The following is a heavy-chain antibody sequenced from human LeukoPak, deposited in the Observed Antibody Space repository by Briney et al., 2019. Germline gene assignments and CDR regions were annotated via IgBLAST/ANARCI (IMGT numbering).Heavy chain of an antibody. D-gene: IGHD4-23*01. CDR2: INHSGST. J-gene: IGHJ4*02. Sequence: SETLSLTCAVYGGSLSGYYWSWIRQPPGKGLEWIGEINHSGSTNYNPSLKSRVTISVDTSKNQFSLKLSSVTAADTAVYYCARLRWYYLDYWGQGTLVTVSS. CDR1: GGSLSGYY. CDR3: ARLRWYYLDY. V-gene: IGHV4-34*01.